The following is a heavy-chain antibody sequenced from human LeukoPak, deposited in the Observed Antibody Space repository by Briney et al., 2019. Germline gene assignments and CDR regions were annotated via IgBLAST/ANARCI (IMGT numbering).Heavy chain of an antibody. D-gene: IGHD3-22*01. Sequence: SETLSLTCTVSGGSISSSSYYWGWIRQPPGKGLEWIGSIYYSGSTYYNPSLKSRVTISVDTSKNQFSLKLSSVTAADTAVYYCARDYYDSSGYRYEDYWGQGTLVTVSS. CDR1: GGSISSSSYY. V-gene: IGHV4-39*02. J-gene: IGHJ4*02. CDR3: ARDYYDSSGYRYEDY. CDR2: IYYSGST.